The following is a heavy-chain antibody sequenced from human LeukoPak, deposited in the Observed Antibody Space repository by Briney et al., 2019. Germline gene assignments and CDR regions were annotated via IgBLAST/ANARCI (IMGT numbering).Heavy chain of an antibody. Sequence: GGSLRLSCAASGFTFSSYGMHWVRQAPGKGLEWVAFIRYDGSNKYYADSVKGRFTISRDNSKNTLDLQMNSLRPEDTGVYYCARDPDQYYFYMDIWGKGTPVTVSS. J-gene: IGHJ6*03. CDR1: GFTFSSYG. V-gene: IGHV3-30*02. CDR2: IRYDGSNK. CDR3: ARDPDQYYFYMDI.